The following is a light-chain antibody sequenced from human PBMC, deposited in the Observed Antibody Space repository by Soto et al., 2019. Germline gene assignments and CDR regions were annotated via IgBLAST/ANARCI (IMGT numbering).Light chain of an antibody. J-gene: IGKJ1*01. CDR3: LHDIHYPWT. CDR2: GAS. CDR1: QGIGNA. Sequence: AIQMTQSPSSLSAYVGDRVTISCRASQGIGNALGLYQQKPGKPPKVLIYGASNLESGVPPRFSGSGSGTYFTLAISSLQPEDSATYYCLHDIHYPWTFGQGTKVELK. V-gene: IGKV1-6*01.